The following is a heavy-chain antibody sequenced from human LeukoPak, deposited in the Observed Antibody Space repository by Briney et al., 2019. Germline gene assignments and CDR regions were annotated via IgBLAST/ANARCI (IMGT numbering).Heavy chain of an antibody. CDR1: GGSISSGSYY. CDR2: IYTSGST. J-gene: IGHJ4*02. V-gene: IGHV4-61*02. Sequence: SQTLSLTCTVSGGSISSGSYYWSWIRQPAGKGLEWIGRIYTSGSTNYNPSLKSRVTISVDTSKNQFSLKLSSVTAADTAVYYCARGSEPLVIAAGCFDYWGQGTLVTVSS. CDR3: ARGSEPLVIAAGCFDY. D-gene: IGHD6-13*01.